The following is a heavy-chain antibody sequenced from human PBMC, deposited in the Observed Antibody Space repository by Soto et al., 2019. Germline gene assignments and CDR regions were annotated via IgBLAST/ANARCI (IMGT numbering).Heavy chain of an antibody. D-gene: IGHD6-19*01. CDR2: ISGSGGST. V-gene: IGHV3-23*01. CDR1: GFPFSSYA. Sequence: EVQLLESGGGLVQPGGSLRLSCAASGFPFSSYAMSWVRQAPGQGLEWVSAISGSGGSTYYADSVKGRFTISRDNSKNTLYLQMNSLRAEDTAVDYCAKDRVQQWLVPQGNYWGQGTLVTVSS. CDR3: AKDRVQQWLVPQGNY. J-gene: IGHJ4*02.